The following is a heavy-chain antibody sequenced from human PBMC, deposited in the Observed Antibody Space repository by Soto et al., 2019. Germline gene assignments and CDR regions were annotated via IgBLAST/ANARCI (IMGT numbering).Heavy chain of an antibody. D-gene: IGHD6-13*01. Sequence: EVQLVQSGAEVKKPGESLRISCKGSGYSFTSYWISWVRQMPGKGLEWMGRVDPSDSYTNYRPSLQGHVIISADKSISTAYLQRSSLKASDTAMYYCARLQAAAGDNDHTFDECGQGTLINVSS. CDR2: VDPSDSYT. J-gene: IGHJ4*02. V-gene: IGHV5-10-1*01. CDR1: GYSFTSYW. CDR3: ARLQAAAGDNDHTFDE.